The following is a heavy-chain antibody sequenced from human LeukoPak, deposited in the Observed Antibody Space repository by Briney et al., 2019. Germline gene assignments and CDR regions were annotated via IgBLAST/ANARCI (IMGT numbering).Heavy chain of an antibody. CDR3: ARGRIAVAGTKNYFDY. CDR2: IYYSGST. J-gene: IGHJ4*02. CDR1: GGSISSYY. D-gene: IGHD6-19*01. V-gene: IGHV4-59*01. Sequence: SETLSPTCTVSGGSISSYYWSWIRQPPGKGLEWIGDIYYSGSTNYNPSLKSRVTISVDTSKNQFSLKLSSVTAADTAVYYCARGRIAVAGTKNYFDYWGQGTPVTVSS.